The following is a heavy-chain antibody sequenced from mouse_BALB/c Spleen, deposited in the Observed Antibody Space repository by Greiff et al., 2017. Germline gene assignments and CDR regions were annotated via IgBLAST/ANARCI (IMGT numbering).Heavy chain of an antibody. V-gene: IGHV5-12-1*01. CDR2: ISSGGGST. CDR3: ARQDWDVGY. Sequence: DVKLVESGGGLVKPGGSLKLSCAASGFAFSSYDMPWVRQTPEKRLEWVAYISSGGGSTYYPDTVTGRFTISIDNAKNTLYLQMSSLKSEDTAMYYCARQDWDVGYWGQGTTLTVSA. CDR1: GFAFSSYD. J-gene: IGHJ2*01. D-gene: IGHD4-1*01.